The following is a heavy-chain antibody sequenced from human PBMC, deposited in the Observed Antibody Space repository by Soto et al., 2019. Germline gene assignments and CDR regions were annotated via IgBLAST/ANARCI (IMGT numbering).Heavy chain of an antibody. V-gene: IGHV4-34*01. D-gene: IGHD6-13*01. Sequence: PSETLSLTCAFYGGSFRGYYWSLIRQPPGKGLEWIGEINHSGSTNYNPSLKSRVTISVDTSKNQFSLKLSSVTAADTAVYYCARGGVTYSSSWYSNRNWFDPWGQGTLVTVSS. CDR1: GGSFRGYY. J-gene: IGHJ5*02. CDR2: INHSGST. CDR3: ARGGVTYSSSWYSNRNWFDP.